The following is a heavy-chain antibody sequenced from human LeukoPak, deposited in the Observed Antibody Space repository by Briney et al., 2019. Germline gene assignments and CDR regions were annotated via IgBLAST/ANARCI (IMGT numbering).Heavy chain of an antibody. V-gene: IGHV4-30-4*01. CDR3: ANDEDYSGLQP. CDR2: IYYSGST. Sequence: SETLSLTCTVSGGSISSGDYYWRWIRQPPGKGLEWIGYIYYSGSTYYNPSLKSRVTISVDTSKNQFSLKLSSVTAADTAVYYCANDEDYSGLQPWGQGTLVTVSS. J-gene: IGHJ5*02. D-gene: IGHD3-10*01. CDR1: GGSISSGDYY.